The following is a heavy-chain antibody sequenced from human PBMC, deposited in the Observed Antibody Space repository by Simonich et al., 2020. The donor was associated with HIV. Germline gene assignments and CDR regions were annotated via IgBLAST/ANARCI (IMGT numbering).Heavy chain of an antibody. CDR1: GGYLSHYY. V-gene: IGHV4-34*12. D-gene: IGHD6-13*01. CDR2: VILNGGT. J-gene: IGHJ2*01. Sequence: QVQLQQWGAGLLKSSETLSLTCAVYGGYLSHYYWSWIRQPPGKGLEWIGEVILNGGTYHNPTLKSRVTISLDTSKNQFSLKLSSVTAADTAVYYCARPDSSSYWYFDLWGRGTLVTVSS. CDR3: ARPDSSSYWYFDL.